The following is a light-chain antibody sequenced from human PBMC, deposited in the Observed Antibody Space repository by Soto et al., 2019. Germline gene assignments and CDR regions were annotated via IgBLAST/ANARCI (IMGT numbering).Light chain of an antibody. J-gene: IGKJ4*01. CDR2: GAS. CDR1: QSVYSDF. CDR3: QQYGSSPRT. Sequence: IVLTQSPGTLSLSPGERATLSCRASQSVYSDFLAWYQQKPGQAPRLLIYGASSRATGIPDRFSGSGSGTDFTLTISRLEPEAFAVSYCQQYGSSPRTCGGGTKVEIK. V-gene: IGKV3-20*01.